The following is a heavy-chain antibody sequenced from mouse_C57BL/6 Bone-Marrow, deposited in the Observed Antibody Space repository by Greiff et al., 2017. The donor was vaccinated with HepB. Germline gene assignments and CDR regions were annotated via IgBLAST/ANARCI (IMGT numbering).Heavy chain of an antibody. D-gene: IGHD1-1*01. CDR1: GFTFTDYY. CDR3: ASWGSYWYFDV. Sequence: EVQLVESGGGLVKPGGSLKLSCAASGFTFTDYYMSWVRQPPGKALEWLGFIRNKANGYTTEYSASVKGRFTISRDNSQSILYLQMNALRAEDSATYYCASWGSYWYFDVWGTGTTVTVSS. CDR2: IRNKANGYTT. J-gene: IGHJ1*03. V-gene: IGHV7-3*01.